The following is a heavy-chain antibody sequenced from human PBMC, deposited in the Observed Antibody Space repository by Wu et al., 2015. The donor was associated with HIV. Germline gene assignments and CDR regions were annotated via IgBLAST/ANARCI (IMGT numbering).Heavy chain of an antibody. D-gene: IGHD3/OR15-3a*01. J-gene: IGHJ6*02. CDR3: ARTRNYYFGMDV. V-gene: IGHV1-8*01. CDR1: GYIFTSYD. CDR2: MNPYSGNP. Sequence: QVQLVQSGAEVKKPGASVKVSCKTSGYIFTSYDINWVRRAPGQGLEWMGWMNPYSGNPGYAQTFQGRVTMTRNVSTNTAYMELGSLRPDDTAVYYXARTRNYYFGMDVWGQGTTVTVSS.